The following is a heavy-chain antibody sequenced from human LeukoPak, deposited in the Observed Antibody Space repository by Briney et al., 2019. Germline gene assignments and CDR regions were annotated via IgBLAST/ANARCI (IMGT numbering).Heavy chain of an antibody. CDR2: ISGRGGYT. V-gene: IGHV3-23*01. J-gene: IGHJ4*02. Sequence: PAGSLRLSCAASGFTFSSYAMSWVRQAPGKGLEWVSDISGRGGYTYYADSVKGRFTISRHNTKNTLFLQMISLRAEDTAVYYCAKDQCSSTNCYADYWGQGTLVTVSS. CDR1: GFTFSSYA. D-gene: IGHD2-2*01. CDR3: AKDQCSSTNCYADY.